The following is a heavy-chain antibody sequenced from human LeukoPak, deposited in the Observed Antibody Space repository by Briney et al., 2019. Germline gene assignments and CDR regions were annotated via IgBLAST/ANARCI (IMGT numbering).Heavy chain of an antibody. CDR1: GGSVSSYY. V-gene: IGHV4-59*02. J-gene: IGHJ6*03. Sequence: SETLSLTCTVSGGSVSSYYWSWIRQPPGKGLEWIGYIYYSGSTNYNPSLKSRVTISVDTSKNQFSLKLSSVTAADTAVYYCARDRGEVVAATPSHYYYYMDVWGKGTTVTVSS. CDR2: IYYSGST. D-gene: IGHD2-15*01. CDR3: ARDRGEVVAATPSHYYYYMDV.